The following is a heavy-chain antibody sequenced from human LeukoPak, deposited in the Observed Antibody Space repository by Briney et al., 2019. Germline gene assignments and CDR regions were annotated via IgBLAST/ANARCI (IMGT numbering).Heavy chain of an antibody. CDR1: GFTFSRHG. D-gene: IGHD1-26*01. CDR2: ISNDGSRK. Sequence: QPGRSLRLSCAPSGFTFSRHGMHWVRQAPGKGLEWVAIISNDGSRKYYAHSVEGRFTISRDNSKKTVYLQMNSLRPEDTAVYYCARGEWEPGRGYFDYWGQGILVTVSP. J-gene: IGHJ4*02. V-gene: IGHV3-30*03. CDR3: ARGEWEPGRGYFDY.